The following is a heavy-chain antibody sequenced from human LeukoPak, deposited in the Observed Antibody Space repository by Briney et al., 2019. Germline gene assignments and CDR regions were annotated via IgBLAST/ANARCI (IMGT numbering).Heavy chain of an antibody. V-gene: IGHV4-59*01. CDR1: GGSISSFH. Sequence: SGTLSLTCTVSGGSISSFHWSWIRQPPGKGLEWIGYISDSGSTNYNPSLKRRVTMSVDTSKNQFSLKLTSVTAADTAVYYCARGRTFDNWGQGTLVTVSS. CDR3: ARGRTFDN. J-gene: IGHJ4*02. CDR2: ISDSGST.